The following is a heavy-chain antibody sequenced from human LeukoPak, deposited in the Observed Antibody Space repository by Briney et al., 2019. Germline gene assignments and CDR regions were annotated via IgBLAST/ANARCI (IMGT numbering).Heavy chain of an antibody. V-gene: IGHV3-48*02. CDR3: AKTDAFDM. J-gene: IGHJ3*02. CDR2: ISSSSSAI. CDR1: GFTFSSFS. Sequence: GGSLRLSCAASGFTFSSFSMNWVRQARGEGLEWVSYISSSSSAIYYADSVEGRFTISRDNAKNSLYLQMNSLRDEDTAVYYCAKTDAFDMWGQGTLVTVSS.